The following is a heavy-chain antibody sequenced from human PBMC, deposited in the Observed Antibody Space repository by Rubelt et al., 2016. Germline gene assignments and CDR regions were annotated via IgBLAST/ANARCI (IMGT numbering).Heavy chain of an antibody. CDR2: IYYSGSP. V-gene: IGHV4-59*12. J-gene: IGHJ5*02. D-gene: IGHD6-19*01. CDR1: GGSISSYY. CDR3: ARVVSTRIAVAGTGWFDP. Sequence: QVQLQESGPGLVKPSETLSLTCTVSGGSISSYYWSWIRQPPGKGLEWIGYIYYSGSPNYNPSLKVGGHISVDTSKTQFSLKLSSVTAAETAVYYCARVVSTRIAVAGTGWFDPWGQGTLVTVSS.